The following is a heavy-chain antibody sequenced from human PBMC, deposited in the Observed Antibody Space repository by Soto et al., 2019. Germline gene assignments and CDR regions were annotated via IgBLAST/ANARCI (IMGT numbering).Heavy chain of an antibody. CDR3: ARGNIVLNLYEAFDF. V-gene: IGHV4-34*01. J-gene: IGHJ4*02. CDR1: GGSFSGYY. CDR2: INHSGST. D-gene: IGHD2-8*01. Sequence: PSETLSITCAVYGGSFSGYYWSWIRQPPGKGLEWIGEINHSGSTNYNPSLKSRVTISVDTSKNQFSLKLSSVTAADTAVYYCARGNIVLNLYEAFDFWGQGTLVTVSS.